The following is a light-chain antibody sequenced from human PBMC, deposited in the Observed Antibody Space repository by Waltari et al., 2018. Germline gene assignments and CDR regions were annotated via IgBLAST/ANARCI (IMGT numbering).Light chain of an antibody. CDR3: QQYGSSPRIT. Sequence: EIVLTQPPGTLSLSPGERATPSCRASQSVRSSYLAWYQQKPGQAPRLLIYGASSRATGIPDRFSGSGSGTDFTLTISRLEPEDFAVYYCQQYGSSPRITFGQGTRLEIK. J-gene: IGKJ5*01. CDR2: GAS. V-gene: IGKV3-20*01. CDR1: QSVRSSY.